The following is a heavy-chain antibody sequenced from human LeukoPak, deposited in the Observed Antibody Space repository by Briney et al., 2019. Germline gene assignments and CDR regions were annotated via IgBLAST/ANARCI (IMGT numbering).Heavy chain of an antibody. CDR3: ARGVGSSSHYYYYGMDV. Sequence: KPSETLSLTCTVSGGSISSGGYYWSWIRQHPGKGLEWIGYIYYSGSTYYNPSLKSRVTISVDTSKNQFSLKLSSVTAAGTAVYYCARGVGSSSHYYYYGMDVWGQGTTVTVSS. V-gene: IGHV4-31*03. CDR1: GGSISSGGYY. CDR2: IYYSGST. D-gene: IGHD6-13*01. J-gene: IGHJ6*02.